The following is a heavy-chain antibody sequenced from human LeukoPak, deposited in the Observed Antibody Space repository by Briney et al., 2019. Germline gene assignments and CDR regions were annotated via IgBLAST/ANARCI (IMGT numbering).Heavy chain of an antibody. V-gene: IGHV1-2*02. D-gene: IGHD6-13*01. J-gene: IGHJ4*02. Sequence: ASAKVSCKASGYTFTGYYMHWVRQAPGQGLEWMGWINPNSGGTNYAQKFQGRVTMTRDTSISTAYMELSRLRSDDTAVYYCARSIAAAGHFDYWGQGTLVTVSS. CDR2: INPNSGGT. CDR1: GYTFTGYY. CDR3: ARSIAAAGHFDY.